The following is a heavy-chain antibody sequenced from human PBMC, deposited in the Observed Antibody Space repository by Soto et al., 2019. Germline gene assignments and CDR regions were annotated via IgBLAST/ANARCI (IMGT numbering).Heavy chain of an antibody. Sequence: SGPTLVNPTETLTLTCTVSGFSLSNARMGVSWIRQPPGKALEWLAHIFSNDEKSYSTSLKSRLTISKDTSKSKVVLNMTNMDTVDTATYSCPLLAPMKEQLSLRRYYYYYYMDVWAKGPRSPSP. V-gene: IGHV2-26*01. D-gene: IGHD3-10*01. CDR3: PLLAPMKEQLSLRRYYYYYYMDV. J-gene: IGHJ6*03. CDR1: GFSLSNARMG. CDR2: IFSNDEK.